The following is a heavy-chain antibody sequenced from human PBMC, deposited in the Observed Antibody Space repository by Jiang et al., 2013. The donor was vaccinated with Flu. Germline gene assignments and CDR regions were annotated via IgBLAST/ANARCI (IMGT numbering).Heavy chain of an antibody. CDR2: IYSGST. V-gene: IGHV4-34*01. D-gene: IGHD1-26*01. Sequence: LLKPSETLSLTCAVYGGSFSGYYWSWIRQPPGKGLEWIASIYSGSTYYNPSLKSRVTMSVDTSKNQFSLNLRSVTAADTAVYHCARQWDDTGNYYARAHFDSWGQGTLVTVSS. CDR1: GGSFSGYY. CDR3: ARQWDDTGNYYARAHFDS. J-gene: IGHJ4*02.